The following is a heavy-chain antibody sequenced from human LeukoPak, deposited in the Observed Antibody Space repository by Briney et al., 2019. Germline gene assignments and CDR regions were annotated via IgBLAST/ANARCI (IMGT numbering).Heavy chain of an antibody. J-gene: IGHJ4*02. CDR3: ARDSNDGSSCGTPSLFDY. CDR2: IIPIFGTA. V-gene: IGHV1-69*05. Sequence: GASVKVSCKASGGTFSSYAISWVRQAPGQGLEWMGGIIPIFGTANYAQKFQGRVTITTDESTSTAYMELSSMRSEDAAVYYCARDSNDGSSCGTPSLFDYWGQGTLVTVSS. CDR1: GGTFSSYA. D-gene: IGHD6-13*01.